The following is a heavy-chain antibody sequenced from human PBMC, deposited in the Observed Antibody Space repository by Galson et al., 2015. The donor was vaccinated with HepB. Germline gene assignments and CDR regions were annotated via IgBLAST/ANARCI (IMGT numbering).Heavy chain of an antibody. CDR1: GFTFSGYA. D-gene: IGHD4-17*01. Sequence: SLRLSCAGSGFTFSGYAMSWVRQAPGKGLEWVSLIGANGGSTYYPDSVKGRFTISRDNSKNTLYLQMNSLRVEDTAIYYCAKDIYGDYFFLGAMDVWGQGTTVTVSS. CDR3: AKDIYGDYFFLGAMDV. CDR2: IGANGGST. V-gene: IGHV3-23*01. J-gene: IGHJ6*02.